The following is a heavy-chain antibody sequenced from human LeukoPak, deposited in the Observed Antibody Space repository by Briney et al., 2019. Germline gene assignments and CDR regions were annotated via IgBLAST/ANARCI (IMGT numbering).Heavy chain of an antibody. Sequence: GASVKVSCKASGYIFTGYYMHWVRQAPGQGLEWMGWINPNSGGTNYAQKFQGRVTMTRDTSISTAYMELSRLRSDDTAVYYCARGPARMITFGGVIDPIGYWGQGTLVTVSS. CDR3: ARGPARMITFGGVIDPIGY. D-gene: IGHD3-16*02. J-gene: IGHJ4*02. CDR1: GYIFTGYY. CDR2: INPNSGGT. V-gene: IGHV1-2*02.